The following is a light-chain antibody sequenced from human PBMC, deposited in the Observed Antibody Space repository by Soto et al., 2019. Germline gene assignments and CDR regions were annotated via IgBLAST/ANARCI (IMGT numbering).Light chain of an antibody. J-gene: IGKJ1*01. CDR2: EAS. V-gene: IGKV1-5*03. CDR1: QSVSHW. Sequence: DIQMTQSPSTLSASVGDRVTITCRASQSVSHWLAWYQQKPGKAPRLLIYEASNLEGGVPSRFSGSGSGTEFTLTIISLQPDDFATYYCQQYDTYSRTFGQGTKVEI. CDR3: QQYDTYSRT.